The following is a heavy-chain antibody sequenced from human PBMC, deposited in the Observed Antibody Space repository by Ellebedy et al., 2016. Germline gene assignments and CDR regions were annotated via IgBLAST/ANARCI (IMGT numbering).Heavy chain of an antibody. Sequence: GESLKISCAAPGFTFSNFFMSWVRQAPGGGLEWVSTISAGGDITFSADSVKGRFTISRDNSRDTLYLQMNSLRAEDTAVYYCYYGHYSASWGQGTLVTVSA. CDR3: YYGHYSAS. CDR1: GFTFSNFF. V-gene: IGHV3-23*01. J-gene: IGHJ4*02. CDR2: ISAGGDIT. D-gene: IGHD4-17*01.